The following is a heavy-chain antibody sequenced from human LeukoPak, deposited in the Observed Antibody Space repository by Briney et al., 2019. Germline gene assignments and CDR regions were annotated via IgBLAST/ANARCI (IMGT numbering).Heavy chain of an antibody. J-gene: IGHJ4*02. CDR2: IKADGSET. CDR1: GFTLSSYW. CDR3: ARSITMIPEDY. V-gene: IGHV3-7*04. D-gene: IGHD3-22*01. Sequence: GGSLRLSCGGSGFTLSSYWMSWVRQAPGEGLEWVAYIKADGSETYYVDSVRGRFTISRDSAKNSLLLQMNSLRAEDTAVYYCARSITMIPEDYWGQGTLVTVSS.